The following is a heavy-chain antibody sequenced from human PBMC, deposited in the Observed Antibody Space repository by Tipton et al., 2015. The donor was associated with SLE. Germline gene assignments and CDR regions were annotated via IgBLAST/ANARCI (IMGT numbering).Heavy chain of an antibody. Sequence: QLVQSGPEVKKPGASVKLSCKASGYTFTSYEINWVRQAPGQGLEWMGWMNPNSGYTDFPQKFQGRVTMTRNSSITTAYMELSSLRSEDTAVYYCAKGGTGKFDYWGQGTLVTVSS. CDR1: GYTFTSYE. D-gene: IGHD7-27*01. J-gene: IGHJ4*02. V-gene: IGHV1-8*01. CDR3: AKGGTGKFDY. CDR2: MNPNSGYT.